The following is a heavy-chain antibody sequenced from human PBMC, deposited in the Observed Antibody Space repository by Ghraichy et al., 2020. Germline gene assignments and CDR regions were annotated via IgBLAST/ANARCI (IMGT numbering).Heavy chain of an antibody. V-gene: IGHV3-23*01. J-gene: IGHJ2*01. CDR1: GFSFSTTG. D-gene: IGHD2-21*01. Sequence: GGSLRLSCAASGFSFSTTGMSWVRQAPGRGPEWVSSISSSGGETYYGDSVRGRFTVFRDNYKNTLYLQMNSLTVEDTAVFYCVKTGVIGLWYFDLWGRGTLVRVSS. CDR3: VKTGVIGLWYFDL. CDR2: ISSSGGET.